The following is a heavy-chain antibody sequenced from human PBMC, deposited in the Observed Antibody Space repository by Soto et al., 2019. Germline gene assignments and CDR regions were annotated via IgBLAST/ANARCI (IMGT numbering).Heavy chain of an antibody. V-gene: IGHV4-31*03. D-gene: IGHD5-18*01. J-gene: IGHJ4*02. CDR2: IYYSGST. CDR1: GGSISSGGYY. CDR3: ARVRRGYSYGIDS. Sequence: SETLSLTCTVSGGSISSGGYYWSWIRQHPGKGLEWIGYIYYSGSTYYNPSLKSRVTISVDTSKNQFSLKLSSVTAADTAVYYCARVRRGYSYGIDSWGQGTLVTVSS.